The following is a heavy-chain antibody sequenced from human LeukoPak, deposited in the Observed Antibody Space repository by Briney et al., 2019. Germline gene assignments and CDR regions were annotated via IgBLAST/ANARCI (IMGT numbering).Heavy chain of an antibody. D-gene: IGHD2-2*01. CDR3: ARGEGLVVVPAATNDY. CDR2: INPNSGGT. CDR1: GYTFTGYY. V-gene: IGHV1-2*02. Sequence: GASVKVSCKASGYTFTGYYMHWVRQAPGQGLEWMGWINPNSGGTNYAQKFQGRVTMTRDTSISTAYMELSRLRSDDTAVYYCARGEGLVVVPAATNDYWGQGTLVTVSS. J-gene: IGHJ4*02.